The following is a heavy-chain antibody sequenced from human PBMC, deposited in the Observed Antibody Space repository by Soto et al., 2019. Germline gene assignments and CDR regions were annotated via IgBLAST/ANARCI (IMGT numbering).Heavy chain of an antibody. V-gene: IGHV3-23*01. CDR2: ISGSGGST. J-gene: IGHJ3*02. CDR3: AKDVPYGSGSPGGAFDI. Sequence: GGSLRLSCAASGFTFSSYAMSWVRQAPGKGLEWVSAISGSGGSTYYADSVKGRFTISRDNSKNTLYLQMNSLRAEDTAVYYCAKDVPYGSGSPGGAFDIWGQGTMVTVSS. D-gene: IGHD3-10*01. CDR1: GFTFSSYA.